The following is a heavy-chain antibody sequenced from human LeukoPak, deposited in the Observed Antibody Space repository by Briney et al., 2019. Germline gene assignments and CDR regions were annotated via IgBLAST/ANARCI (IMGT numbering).Heavy chain of an antibody. CDR1: GFTFSSYS. D-gene: IGHD6-19*01. J-gene: IGHJ5*02. CDR3: ARGSEYSSGWLSDH. CDR2: ISSSSSTI. Sequence: PGGSLRLSCAVSGFTFSSYSMNWVRQAPGKGLEWVSYISSSSSTIYYADSVKGRFTISRDNAKNSLYLQMNSLRDEDTAVYYCARGSEYSSGWLSDHWGQGTLVTVSS. V-gene: IGHV3-48*02.